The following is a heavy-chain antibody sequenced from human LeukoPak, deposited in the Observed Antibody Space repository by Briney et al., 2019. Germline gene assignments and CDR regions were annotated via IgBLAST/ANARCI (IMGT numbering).Heavy chain of an antibody. J-gene: IGHJ2*01. CDR3: ARELVSLGTGYFDL. Sequence: RGSLRLSCEASGFTFGTYGMTWVRQAPGKGLEWVSGITGSSTWTYYADSVRGRFTISRDNSKNTLHLQMNNLTADDTAIYYCARELVSLGTGYFDLWGRGTLVTVSS. CDR1: GFTFGTYG. CDR2: ITGSSTWT. D-gene: IGHD7-27*01. V-gene: IGHV3-23*01.